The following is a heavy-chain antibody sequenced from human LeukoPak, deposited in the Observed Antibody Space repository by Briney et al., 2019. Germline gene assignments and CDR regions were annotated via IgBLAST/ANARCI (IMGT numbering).Heavy chain of an antibody. CDR2: INSDGSSI. CDR3: AELTSMVEQY. D-gene: IGHD3-10*01. Sequence: GGSLRLSCAASGLTLSRYWMHWVRQAPGKGLVWVSRINSDGSSIRYADSVKGRFTISRDNAKNTLYLQMNSLRAEDTAVYYCAELTSMVEQYWGQGSLLTVSS. CDR1: GLTLSRYW. J-gene: IGHJ4*02. V-gene: IGHV3-74*01.